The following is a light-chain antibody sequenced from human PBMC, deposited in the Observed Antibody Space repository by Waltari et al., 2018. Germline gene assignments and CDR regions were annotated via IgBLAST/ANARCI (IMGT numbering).Light chain of an antibody. V-gene: IGKV1-5*03. CDR2: KAS. CDR1: QSISNW. J-gene: IGKJ2*01. Sequence: DIQMTQSPSSLSASVGDRVTITCRASQSISNWLACYQQKPGKAPILLIYKASILKSGVPSRFSGSGSGTQFTLTISSLHHGDFATYYCQQYNTYSSFGQGTKLEIK. CDR3: QQYNTYSS.